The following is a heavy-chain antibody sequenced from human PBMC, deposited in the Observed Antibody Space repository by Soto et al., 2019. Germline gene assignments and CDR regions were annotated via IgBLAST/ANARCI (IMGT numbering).Heavy chain of an antibody. CDR1: GFVINSYE. D-gene: IGHD3-16*01. J-gene: IGHJ3*01. Sequence: PGGSLRLSCAASGFVINSYEMNWVRQAPGKGLVWLAYISSSFSTNYADSVKGRFTISRDNAKNSVYLQMSGLRPDDSAVYYCARDLSPYYGEGFDVWGQGTVVTVSS. CDR2: ISSSFST. CDR3: ARDLSPYYGEGFDV. V-gene: IGHV3-48*03.